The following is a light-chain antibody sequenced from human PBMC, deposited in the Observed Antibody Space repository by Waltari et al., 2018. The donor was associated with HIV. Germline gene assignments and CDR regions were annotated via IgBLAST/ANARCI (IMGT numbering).Light chain of an antibody. CDR2: DVS. CDR1: SSDVGGYNY. CDR3: SSYTSSSPYV. Sequence: QPASVSGSPGQSITISCTGTSSDVGGYNYVSWYQQHPGKAPKLMIYDVSNRPSGVSNRFSGSKSGNTASLTISGLQAEDEADYYCSSYTSSSPYVFGTGTKVTVL. V-gene: IGLV2-14*03. J-gene: IGLJ1*01.